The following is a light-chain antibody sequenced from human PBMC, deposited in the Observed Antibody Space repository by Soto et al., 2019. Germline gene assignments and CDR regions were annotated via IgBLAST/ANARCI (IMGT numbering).Light chain of an antibody. CDR1: SSDVGGYNY. V-gene: IGLV2-14*01. CDR3: SSYTTSSTYV. J-gene: IGLJ1*01. CDR2: EVS. Sequence: QSALTQPASVSGSPGQSITISCTGTSSDVGGYNYVSWYQQHPGKAPKLMIYEVSNRPSGVSSRFSGSKSGNTASLTISGLPAEDEADYYCSSYTTSSTYVLGTGTKVTVL.